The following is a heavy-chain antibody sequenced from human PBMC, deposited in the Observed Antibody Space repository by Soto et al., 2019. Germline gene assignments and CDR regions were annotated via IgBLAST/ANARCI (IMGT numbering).Heavy chain of an antibody. D-gene: IGHD2-2*01. V-gene: IGHV3-48*01. CDR3: ARDHHCSSTSCSHTPERFDP. J-gene: IGHJ5*02. Sequence: GGSLRLSCAASGFTFSSYSMNWVRQAPGKGLEWVSYISSSSSTIYYADSVKGRFTISRDNAKNSLYLQMNSLRAEDTAVYYCARDHHCSSTSCSHTPERFDPWGQGTLVTVSS. CDR2: ISSSSSTI. CDR1: GFTFSSYS.